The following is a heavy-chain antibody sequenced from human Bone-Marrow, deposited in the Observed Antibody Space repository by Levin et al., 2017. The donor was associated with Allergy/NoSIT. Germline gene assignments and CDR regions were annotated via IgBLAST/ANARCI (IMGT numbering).Heavy chain of an antibody. V-gene: IGHV3-13*04. J-gene: IGHJ4*02. CDR3: ARVALPRYCTSTSCSDSGYYFDY. CDR1: GFTFSSYD. D-gene: IGHD2-2*01. CDR2: IGTAADS. Sequence: GGSLRLSCAASGFTFSSYDMHWVRQATGRGLEWVSAIGTAADSYYSVSVTGRFTVSRDNAKNSFYLQMNSLRAGDTAVYYCARVALPRYCTSTSCSDSGYYFDYWGQGTLVTVSS.